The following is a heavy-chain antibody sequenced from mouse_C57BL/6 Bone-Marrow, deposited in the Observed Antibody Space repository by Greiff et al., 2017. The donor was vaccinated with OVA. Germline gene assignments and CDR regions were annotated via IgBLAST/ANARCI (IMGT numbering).Heavy chain of an antibody. Sequence: QVQLKESGPELVKPGASVKISCKASGYTFTDYYINWVKQRPGQGLEWIGWIFPGSGSTYYNEKFKGKATLTVDKSSSTAYMLLSSLTSEDSAVYFCARNPYYGSSMDYWGQGTSVTVSS. CDR3: ARNPYYGSSMDY. CDR1: GYTFTDYY. V-gene: IGHV1-75*01. CDR2: IFPGSGST. D-gene: IGHD1-1*01. J-gene: IGHJ4*01.